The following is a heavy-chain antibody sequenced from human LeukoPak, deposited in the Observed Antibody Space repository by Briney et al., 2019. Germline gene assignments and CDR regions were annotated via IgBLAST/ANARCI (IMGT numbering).Heavy chain of an antibody. Sequence: GASVKVSCKASGYTFTSYGISWVRQAPGQGLEWMGWINPNSGGTNYAQKFQGRVTMTRDTSISTAYMELSRLRSDDTAVYYCARDYGGYYYYFDYWGQGTLVTVSS. CDR2: INPNSGGT. D-gene: IGHD3-22*01. J-gene: IGHJ4*02. V-gene: IGHV1-2*02. CDR1: GYTFTSYG. CDR3: ARDYGGYYYYFDY.